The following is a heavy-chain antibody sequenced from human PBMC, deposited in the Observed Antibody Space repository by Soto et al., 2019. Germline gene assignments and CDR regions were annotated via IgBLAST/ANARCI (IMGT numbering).Heavy chain of an antibody. CDR1: GFTFSSYA. CDR3: AEPDCSGDNCYLTFYYFDY. D-gene: IGHD2-15*01. Sequence: EVQLLESGGGLVQPGGSLRLSCAASGFTFSSYAMSWVRQAPGKGLEWVSAISGSGGGTYYADSVKGRFTISRDNSKNTLYLRMNSLRAEDTAVYYCAEPDCSGDNCYLTFYYFDYWGQGTLVTVSS. J-gene: IGHJ4*02. CDR2: ISGSGGGT. V-gene: IGHV3-23*01.